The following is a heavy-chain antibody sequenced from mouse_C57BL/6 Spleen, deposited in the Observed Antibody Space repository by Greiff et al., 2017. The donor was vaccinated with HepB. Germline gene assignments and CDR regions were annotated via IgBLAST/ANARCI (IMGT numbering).Heavy chain of an antibody. V-gene: IGHV5-6*01. Sequence: EVQLVESGGDLVKPGGSLKLSCAASGFTFSSYGMSWVRQTPDKRLEWVATISSGGSYTYYPDSVKGRFTISRDNAKNTLYLQMSSLKSEDTAMYYCARHEGDFDYWGQGTTLTVSS. CDR3: ARHEGDFDY. J-gene: IGHJ2*01. CDR2: ISSGGSYT. CDR1: GFTFSSYG.